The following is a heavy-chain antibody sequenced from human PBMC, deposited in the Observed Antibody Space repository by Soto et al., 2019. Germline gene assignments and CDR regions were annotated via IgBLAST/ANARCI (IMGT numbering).Heavy chain of an antibody. CDR1: GFTFTSYG. V-gene: IGHV3-30*18. CDR2: ISYDGSDK. Sequence: QVQLEESGGGVVQPGRSLRLSCKASGFTFTSYGRHWVRQAPGKGLEWVALISYDGSDKLYADSVEGRFTISRDNSKNTVYLQMNSLRIEDTAMYHCGKFSDIEVPGMGDWFDPWGQGTLVTVTS. CDR3: GKFSDIEVPGMGDWFDP. D-gene: IGHD6-19*01. J-gene: IGHJ5*02.